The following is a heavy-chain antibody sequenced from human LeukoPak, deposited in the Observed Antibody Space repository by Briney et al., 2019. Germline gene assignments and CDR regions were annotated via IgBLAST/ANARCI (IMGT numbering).Heavy chain of an antibody. CDR1: GGSISSSSYY. Sequence: SETLSLTCTVSGGSISSSSYYWGWIRQPPGKGLEWIGSIYYTGSTNYNPSLKSRVTISLDTSKNQFSLKLGSVTAADTAVYYCARDSRYYGSGYYYDLDVWGQETTVTVSS. J-gene: IGHJ6*02. D-gene: IGHD3-10*01. CDR3: ARDSRYYGSGYYYDLDV. V-gene: IGHV4-39*07. CDR2: IYYTGST.